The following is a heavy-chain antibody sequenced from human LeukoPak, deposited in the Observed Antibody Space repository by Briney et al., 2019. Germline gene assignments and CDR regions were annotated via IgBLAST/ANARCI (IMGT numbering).Heavy chain of an antibody. CDR3: GGGGVIGGGHYFDY. Sequence: SVKVSCKASGGTFSSYAISWVRQAPGQGLEWMGGIIPIFGTANYAQKFQGRVTITADESTSTAYMELSSLRSEDTAVYYCGGGGVIGGGHYFDYWGQGTLVTVSS. V-gene: IGHV1-69*13. CDR1: GGTFSSYA. D-gene: IGHD3-22*01. J-gene: IGHJ4*02. CDR2: IIPIFGTA.